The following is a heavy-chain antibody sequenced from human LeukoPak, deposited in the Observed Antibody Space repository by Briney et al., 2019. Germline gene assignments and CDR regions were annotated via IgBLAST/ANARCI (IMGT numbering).Heavy chain of an antibody. CDR1: GYSLNSGYY. J-gene: IGHJ4*02. D-gene: IGHD3-22*01. CDR3: ARDPANYYDSNGYDY. CDR2: TSHSGNT. Sequence: SETLSLTCTVSGYSLNSGYYWGWIRQPPGKGLEWIGSTSHSGNTFYNPSLRTRVTISIDTSKNQFSLRLSSVPAADTAVYYCARDPANYYDSNGYDYWGQGSLVAVSS. V-gene: IGHV4-38-2*02.